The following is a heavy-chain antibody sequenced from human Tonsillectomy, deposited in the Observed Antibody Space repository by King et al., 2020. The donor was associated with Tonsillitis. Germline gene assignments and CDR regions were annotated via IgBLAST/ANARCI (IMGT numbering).Heavy chain of an antibody. CDR1: GFTFNSYA. CDR2: ISGSGGST. J-gene: IGHJ4*02. V-gene: IGHV3-23*04. Sequence: VQLVESGGGSVQPGGSLRLSCAASGFTFNSYAMSWVRQAPGKGLEWVSAISGSGGSTYYADSVKGRFTISGDNSKNTLYLQMNSLRAEDTAIYYCAKVYGGNSNFDFRGQGTLVTVSS. CDR3: AKVYGGNSNFDF. D-gene: IGHD4-23*01.